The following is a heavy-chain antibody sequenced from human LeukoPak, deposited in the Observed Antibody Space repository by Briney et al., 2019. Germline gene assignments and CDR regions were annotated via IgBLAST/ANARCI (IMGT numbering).Heavy chain of an antibody. CDR2: ISDSGDST. V-gene: IGHV3-23*01. D-gene: IGHD1-26*01. J-gene: IGHJ3*02. CDR1: GFTFSNFA. CDR3: ARELREHGAFDI. Sequence: GGTLRLSCAASGFTFSNFAISWVRQAPGKGLEWVSGISDSGDSTYYADSVKGRFTVSRDNSKNTLYLQMNSLRAEDTAVYYCARELREHGAFDIWGQGTMVTVSS.